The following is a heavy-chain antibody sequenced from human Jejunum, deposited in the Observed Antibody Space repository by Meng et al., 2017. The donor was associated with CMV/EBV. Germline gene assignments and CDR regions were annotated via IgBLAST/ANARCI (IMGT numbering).Heavy chain of an antibody. Sequence: RQAPGKGLEWVSGVHSAGKSPLNAASVKGRFTIARDNSKNTLYLQMNSLRGDETAVYYCAKRGEEYYHDSTGYYWYFDVWGRGTLVTVSS. V-gene: IGHV3-23*03. J-gene: IGHJ2*01. D-gene: IGHD3-22*01. CDR2: VHSAGKSP. CDR3: AKRGEEYYHDSTGYYWYFDV.